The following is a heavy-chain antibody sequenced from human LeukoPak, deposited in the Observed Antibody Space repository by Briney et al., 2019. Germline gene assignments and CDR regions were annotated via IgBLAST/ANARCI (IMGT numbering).Heavy chain of an antibody. V-gene: IGHV3-48*02. D-gene: IGHD4-17*01. CDR2: ISSSSGTI. CDR1: GFSFSTYS. J-gene: IGHJ4*02. Sequence: PGGSLRLSCAASGFSFSTYSMNWVRQAPGKGLEWVSYISSSSGTIYYADSVKGRFIISRDNAKNSVYLQMNSLRDDDTAVYYCARTTTLDYWGQGTLVTVSS. CDR3: ARTTTLDY.